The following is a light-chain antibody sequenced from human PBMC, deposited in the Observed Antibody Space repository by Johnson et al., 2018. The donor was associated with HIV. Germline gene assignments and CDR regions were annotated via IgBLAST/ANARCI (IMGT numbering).Light chain of an antibody. J-gene: IGLJ1*01. Sequence: QSVLTQPPSVSAAPGQKVTISCSGSSSNIGNNYVSWYQQLPGTAPKLLIYDNNKRPSGIPDRFSGSKSGTSATLCITGLQTGDEADYYCGTWDSSLRVGVFGTGTKVTVL. V-gene: IGLV1-51*01. CDR2: DNN. CDR3: GTWDSSLRVGV. CDR1: SSNIGNNY.